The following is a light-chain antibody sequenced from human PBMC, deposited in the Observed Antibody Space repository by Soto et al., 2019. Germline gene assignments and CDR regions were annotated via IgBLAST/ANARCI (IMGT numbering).Light chain of an antibody. V-gene: IGKV3-11*01. Sequence: TVLTQSPATLSLSPGEGATLSCRASHSVSTYLAWYQQKPGQAPRLLIYDASNRATGIPARFSGGGSGTEFTLTIASLQSEDFAIYYCQQYNHWPRMLSFGGGTKVDIK. CDR2: DAS. CDR3: QQYNHWPRMLS. J-gene: IGKJ4*01. CDR1: HSVSTY.